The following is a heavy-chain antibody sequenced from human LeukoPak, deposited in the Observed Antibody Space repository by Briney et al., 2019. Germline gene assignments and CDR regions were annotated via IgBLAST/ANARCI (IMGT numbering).Heavy chain of an antibody. CDR3: ARGPVEAVFGVSTED. D-gene: IGHD3-10*02. CDR1: GYTFTSYN. V-gene: IGHV1-8*01. Sequence: ASVKVSCTASGYTFTSYNINWVRRAIGQGLEWMGWMNPNSGNTGYAQKFQGRVSMTRDTSISTAYMELSSLRSEDTAVYYCARGPVEAVFGVSTEDWGQGTTVTVSS. CDR2: MNPNSGNT. J-gene: IGHJ6*02.